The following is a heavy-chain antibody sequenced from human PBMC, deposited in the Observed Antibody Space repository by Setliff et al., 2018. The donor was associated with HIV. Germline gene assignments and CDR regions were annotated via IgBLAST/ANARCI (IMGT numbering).Heavy chain of an antibody. V-gene: IGHV4-61*02. J-gene: IGHJ4*02. Sequence: PSETLSLTCTVSGGSISSGSYYWSWIRQPAGKGLEWIGRIYTSGSTNYNPSLKSRVTISVDTSKNQFSLKLSSVTAADTAVYYCARVEYSSGWSRGNYFDYWGQGTLVTVSS. CDR3: ARVEYSSGWSRGNYFDY. CDR2: IYTSGST. D-gene: IGHD6-19*01. CDR1: GGSISSGSYY.